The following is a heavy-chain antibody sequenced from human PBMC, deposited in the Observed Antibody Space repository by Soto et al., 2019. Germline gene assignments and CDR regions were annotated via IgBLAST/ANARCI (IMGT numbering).Heavy chain of an antibody. D-gene: IGHD2-15*01. CDR3: ARGSVSGYCSDGSCYHFDF. J-gene: IGHJ4*02. CDR1: GYTFTSYG. Sequence: ASVKVSCKASGYTFTSYGISWVRQAPGQGLEWMGWISAYNGNTNYAQKFQDRVTMTRDTSISTAYMELSSLRSEDTAVYYCARGSVSGYCSDGSCYHFDFWGQGTLVTSPQ. CDR2: ISAYNGNT. V-gene: IGHV1-18*01.